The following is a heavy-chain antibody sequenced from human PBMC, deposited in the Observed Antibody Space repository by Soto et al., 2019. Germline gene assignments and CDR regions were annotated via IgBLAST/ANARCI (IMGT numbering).Heavy chain of an antibody. J-gene: IGHJ5*02. CDR3: ARKDKSGYFNWFDP. CDR2: IFPSDSDT. V-gene: IGHV5-51*01. CDR1: GYKFTSYW. Sequence: GESLKISCRTSGYKFTSYWIAWVRQMPGKGLGWMGIIFPSDSDTRYSPSFQGQVTISADRSTSTVFLQWASLKASDTAVYFCARKDKSGYFNWFDPWGQGTLVTVSS. D-gene: IGHD3-22*01.